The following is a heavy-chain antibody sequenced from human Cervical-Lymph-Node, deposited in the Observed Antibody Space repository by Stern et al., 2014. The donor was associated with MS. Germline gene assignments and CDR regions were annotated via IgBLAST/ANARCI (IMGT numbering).Heavy chain of an antibody. CDR2: IYSGGST. Sequence: EVQLVESGGGLIQPGGSLRLSCAASGFTVSSNYMSWVRQAPGKGLEWVSVIYSGGSTYYADSVKGRFTISRDNSKNTVLLQMNSLGAEDTAVYYCGRANWGYEIDSWGQGTLVTVSS. CDR1: GFTVSSNY. J-gene: IGHJ4*02. V-gene: IGHV3-53*01. CDR3: GRANWGYEIDS. D-gene: IGHD7-27*01.